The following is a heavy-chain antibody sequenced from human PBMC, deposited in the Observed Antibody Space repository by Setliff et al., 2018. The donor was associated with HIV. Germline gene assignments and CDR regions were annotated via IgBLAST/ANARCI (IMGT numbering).Heavy chain of an antibody. D-gene: IGHD1-26*01. V-gene: IGHV4-39*07. CDR1: GGSISDSDFY. J-gene: IGHJ4*02. Sequence: SETLSLTCTVSGGSISDSDFYRSWIRQPPGKGLGWIGKINHSGSTSYNPSLKSRVTISVDTSKNQFSLKLNSVIAADTAVYYCARGPRFDPRVKWELLHGPYFDYWGQETLVTVSS. CDR3: ARGPRFDPRVKWELLHGPYFDY. CDR2: INHSGST.